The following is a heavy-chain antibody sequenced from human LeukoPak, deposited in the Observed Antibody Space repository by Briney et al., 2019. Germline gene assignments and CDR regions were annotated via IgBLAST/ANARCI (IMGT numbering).Heavy chain of an antibody. D-gene: IGHD2-15*01. J-gene: IGHJ5*02. V-gene: IGHV1-69*13. Sequence: SVKVSCKASGGTFSSYAISWVRQAPGQGLEWMGGIIPIFGTANYAQKFQGRVTITADESTGTAYMELSSLRSEDTAVYYCARDHTMVVAANNWFDPWGQGTLVTVSS. CDR1: GGTFSSYA. CDR3: ARDHTMVVAANNWFDP. CDR2: IIPIFGTA.